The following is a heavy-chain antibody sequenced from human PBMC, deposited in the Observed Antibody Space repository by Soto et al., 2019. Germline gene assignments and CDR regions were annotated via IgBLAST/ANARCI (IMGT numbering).Heavy chain of an antibody. Sequence: QVQLVESGGGVVQPGRSLRLSCAASGFTFSSYAMHWVRQAPGKGLEWVAVISYDGSNKYYADSVKGRFTISRDNSKNQLYLKMNRPGAEDTAVYYCGRGYGLVAGGALDAFDIWGQGTMVPVSS. V-gene: IGHV3-30-3*01. CDR1: GFTFSSYA. CDR2: ISYDGSNK. D-gene: IGHD6-6*01. CDR3: GRGYGLVAGGALDAFDI. J-gene: IGHJ3*02.